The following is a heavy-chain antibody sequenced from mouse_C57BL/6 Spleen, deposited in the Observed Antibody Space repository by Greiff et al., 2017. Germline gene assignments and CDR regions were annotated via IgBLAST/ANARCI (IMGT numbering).Heavy chain of an antibody. D-gene: IGHD1-1*01. J-gene: IGHJ2*01. Sequence: QVQLQQSGPELVKPGASVKLSCKASGYTFTSYDINWVKQRPGQGLEWIGWIYPRDGSTKYNEKFKGKATLTVDTSSSAAYMELHSLTSEDSAVYFCARELGVITTVVADYFDYWGQGTTLTVSS. CDR3: ARELGVITTVVADYFDY. CDR1: GYTFTSYD. CDR2: IYPRDGST. V-gene: IGHV1-85*01.